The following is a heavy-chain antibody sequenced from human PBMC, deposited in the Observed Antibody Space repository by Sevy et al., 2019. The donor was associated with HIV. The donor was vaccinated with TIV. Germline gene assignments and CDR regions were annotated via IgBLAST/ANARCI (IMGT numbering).Heavy chain of an antibody. CDR1: GFTFSSYS. CDR2: ISSSSTI. CDR3: ARDGGYSYGYDFDY. J-gene: IGHJ4*02. V-gene: IGHV3-48*02. Sequence: GGSLRLSCAASGFTFSSYSMNWVRQAPGKGLEWVSYISSSSTIYYADSVKDRFTISRDNAKNSLYLQMNSLRDEDTAVYYCARDGGYSYGYDFDYWGQGTLVTVSS. D-gene: IGHD5-18*01.